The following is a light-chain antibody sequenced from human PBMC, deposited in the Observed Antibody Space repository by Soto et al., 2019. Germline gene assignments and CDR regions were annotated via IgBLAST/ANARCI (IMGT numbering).Light chain of an antibody. CDR2: DVT. J-gene: IGLJ2*01. CDR3: CSYAGTYTWI. Sequence: QSVLTQPRSVSGSPGQSVTISCTGTSSNVGSYNYVSWYQQHPGQVPELIIYDVTKRPSGVPDRFSGSKSGNTASLNISGLPVDDEADYYCCSYAGTYTWIFGGGTKLTVL. CDR1: SSNVGSYNY. V-gene: IGLV2-11*01.